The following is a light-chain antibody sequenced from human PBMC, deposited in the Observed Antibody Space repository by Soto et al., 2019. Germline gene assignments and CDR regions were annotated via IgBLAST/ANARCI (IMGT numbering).Light chain of an antibody. CDR3: GAWDDSRNGVV. CDR2: SDN. V-gene: IGLV1-44*01. J-gene: IGLJ2*01. Sequence: QLVLTQPPSASGTPGQRVTISCSGSSTNIGSRTVNCYQQLPGTAPKLLIYSDNQRPSGVPDRFFGSTSGTSAALAIYRLLSADEADYYCGAWDDSRNGVVFGGGTQLTVL. CDR1: STNIGSRT.